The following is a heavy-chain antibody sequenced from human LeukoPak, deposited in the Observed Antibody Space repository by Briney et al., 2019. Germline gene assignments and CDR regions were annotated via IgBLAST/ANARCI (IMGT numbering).Heavy chain of an antibody. Sequence: GGSLRLSCAASGFTFSSYGMHWVRQAPGKGLEWVAVTWYDGSNKYYADSVKGRFTISRDNSKNTLYLQMNSLRAEDTAVYYCARAPAGPYYFDYWGQGTLVTVSS. D-gene: IGHD6-25*01. CDR2: TWYDGSNK. V-gene: IGHV3-33*01. CDR3: ARAPAGPYYFDY. J-gene: IGHJ4*02. CDR1: GFTFSSYG.